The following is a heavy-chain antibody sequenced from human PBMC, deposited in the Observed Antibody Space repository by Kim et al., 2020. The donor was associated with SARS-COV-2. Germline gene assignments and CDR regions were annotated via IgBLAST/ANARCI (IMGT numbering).Heavy chain of an antibody. D-gene: IGHD2-15*01. CDR3: ARPSYCSGGSCYSYYYYGMDV. Sequence: ASVKVSCKASGYTFTGYYIHWVRQAPGQGLEWMGWINPNSGGTNYAQKFQGRVTMTRDTSISTAYMELSRLRSDDTAVYYRARPSYCSGGSCYSYYYYGMDVWGQGTTVTVSS. CDR1: GYTFTGYY. CDR2: INPNSGGT. J-gene: IGHJ6*02. V-gene: IGHV1-2*02.